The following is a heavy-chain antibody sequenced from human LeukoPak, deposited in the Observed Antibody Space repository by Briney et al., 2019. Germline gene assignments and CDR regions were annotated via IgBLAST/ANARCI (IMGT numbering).Heavy chain of an antibody. CDR1: GYTLTELS. Sequence: GASVKVSCKVSGYTLTELSMHWVRQAPGKGLEWMGGFDPEDGETIYAQKFQGRVTMTEDTSTDTAYMELSSLRSEDTAVYYCAREWWGYDVLTGDNWFDPWGQGTLVIVSS. CDR3: AREWWGYDVLTGDNWFDP. CDR2: FDPEDGET. D-gene: IGHD3-9*01. J-gene: IGHJ5*02. V-gene: IGHV1-24*01.